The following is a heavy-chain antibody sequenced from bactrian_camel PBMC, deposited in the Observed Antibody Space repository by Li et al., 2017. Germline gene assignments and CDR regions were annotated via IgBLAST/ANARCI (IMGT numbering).Heavy chain of an antibody. CDR2: LLSDDTT. J-gene: IGHJ4*01. V-gene: IGHV3-3*01. D-gene: IGHD4*01. Sequence: HVQLVESGGGSVQVGGSLRLSCARTYSGYLMAWFRQAPGLEREGVAVLLSDDTTKYADSVKGRFTVSKDNAVNTLYLQMDSLKPKDTAMYYCAATPRWRSTIAMSLTPASYNFWGQGTQVTVS. CDR3: AATPRWRSTIAMSLTPASYNF. CDR1: TYSGYL.